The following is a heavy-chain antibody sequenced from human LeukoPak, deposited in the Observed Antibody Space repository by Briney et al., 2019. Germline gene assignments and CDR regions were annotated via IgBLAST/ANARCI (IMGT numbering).Heavy chain of an antibody. CDR2: IIPIFGTA. D-gene: IGHD2-2*01. Sequence: ASVKVSCKASGGTFSSYAISWVRQAPGQGLEWMGGIIPIFGTANYAQKFQGRVTITADESTNTAYMELSSLRSEDTAVYYCARLGYCSSTSCSPEYWGQGTLVTVSS. J-gene: IGHJ4*02. CDR1: GGTFSSYA. CDR3: ARLGYCSSTSCSPEY. V-gene: IGHV1-69*13.